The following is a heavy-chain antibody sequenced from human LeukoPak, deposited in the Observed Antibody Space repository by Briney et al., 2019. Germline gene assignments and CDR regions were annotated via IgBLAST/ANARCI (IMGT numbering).Heavy chain of an antibody. CDR2: FDPEDGET. CDR3: ATSLRSRGWFDP. D-gene: IGHD1-26*01. Sequence: ASVKVSCKVSGYTLTELSMHWVRRAPGKGPEWLGGFDPEDGETIYAQKFQGRVTMTEDTSTDTAYMELSSLRSEDTAVYYCATSLRSRGWFDPWGQGTLVTVSS. V-gene: IGHV1-24*01. CDR1: GYTLTELS. J-gene: IGHJ5*02.